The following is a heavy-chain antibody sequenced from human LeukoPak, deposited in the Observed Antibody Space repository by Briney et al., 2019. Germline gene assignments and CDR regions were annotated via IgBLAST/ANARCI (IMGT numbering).Heavy chain of an antibody. CDR3: ARHGKSDSSGPLRWWYFDL. CDR1: GGSISSSSYY. Sequence: SETLSLTCTVSGGSISSSSYYWGWIRQPPGKGLEWIGSIYYSGSTYYNPSLKSRVTISVDTSKNQSSLKLSSVTAADTAVYYCARHGKSDSSGPLRWWYFDLWGRGTLVTVSS. D-gene: IGHD3-22*01. J-gene: IGHJ2*01. V-gene: IGHV4-39*01. CDR2: IYYSGST.